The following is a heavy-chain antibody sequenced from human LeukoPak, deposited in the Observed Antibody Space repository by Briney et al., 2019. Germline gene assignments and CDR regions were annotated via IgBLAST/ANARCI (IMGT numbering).Heavy chain of an antibody. CDR1: GFSLSPSAGD. D-gene: IGHD4-17*01. CDR3: AHRRYGDYDY. Sequence: SGPALVKPTQTLTLTYTFSGFSLSPSAGDVAWIRQPPGKALEWIALICWDDDKRYSTSLRNRLTISKDSSRNHVILSVTDMDPVDTGTYYCAHRRYGDYDYWGEGTLVIVSS. CDR2: ICWDDDK. V-gene: IGHV2-5*02. J-gene: IGHJ4*02.